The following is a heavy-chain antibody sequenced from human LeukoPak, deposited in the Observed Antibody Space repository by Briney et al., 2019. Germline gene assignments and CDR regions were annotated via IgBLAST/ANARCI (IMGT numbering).Heavy chain of an antibody. CDR1: TLTIGDYG. CDR3: AKVAVAGTNWFDP. D-gene: IGHD6-19*01. Sequence: GGSLRLSCVASTLTIGDYGMSWVRQAPGKGLEWVSGIDWSGDATSYSDSVKGRFTISRDNAKNSLYLQMNSLRAEDTAVYYCAKVAVAGTNWFDPWGQGTLVTVSS. CDR2: IDWSGDAT. J-gene: IGHJ5*02. V-gene: IGHV3-20*04.